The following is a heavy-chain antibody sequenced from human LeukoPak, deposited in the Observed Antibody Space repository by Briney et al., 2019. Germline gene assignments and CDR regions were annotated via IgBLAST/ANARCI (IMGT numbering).Heavy chain of an antibody. CDR1: GFTFSSYG. V-gene: IGHV3-30*03. J-gene: IGHJ4*02. D-gene: IGHD7-27*01. Sequence: GGSLRLSCAASGFTFSSYGMHWVRQAPGKGLEWVAVISYDGSNKYYADSVKGRFTISRDNSKNTLYLQMNSLRAEDTAVYYCASQWGSGSHYWGQGTLVTVSS. CDR2: ISYDGSNK. CDR3: ASQWGSGSHY.